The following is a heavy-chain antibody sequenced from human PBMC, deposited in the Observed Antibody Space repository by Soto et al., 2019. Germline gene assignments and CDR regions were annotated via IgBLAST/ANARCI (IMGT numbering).Heavy chain of an antibody. CDR1: GGSINSFAYY. CDR2: VYYNENT. D-gene: IGHD3-10*01. V-gene: IGHV4-39*01. J-gene: IGHJ5*02. Sequence: SETLSLTCTVSGGSINSFAYYWGWIRQPPGKGLEWIGTVYYNENTYYNPSLKSRVTISVDTAKNQFSLNLRSVTAADTAVYFCARRERYYGSLGWFDPWGQGTLVTVSS. CDR3: ARRERYYGSLGWFDP.